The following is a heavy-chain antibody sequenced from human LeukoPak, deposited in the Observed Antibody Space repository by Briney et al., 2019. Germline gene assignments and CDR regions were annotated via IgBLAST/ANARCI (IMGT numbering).Heavy chain of an antibody. Sequence: GGSLRLSWAASGFTFSSYAMSWVRQAPGKGLEWVSAISGSGGSTYYADSVKGRFTISRDNSKNTLYLQMNSLGAEDTAVYYCAKRDYDILTGYSNDAFDIWGQGTMVTVSS. D-gene: IGHD3-9*01. V-gene: IGHV3-23*01. CDR3: AKRDYDILTGYSNDAFDI. CDR1: GFTFSSYA. CDR2: ISGSGGST. J-gene: IGHJ3*02.